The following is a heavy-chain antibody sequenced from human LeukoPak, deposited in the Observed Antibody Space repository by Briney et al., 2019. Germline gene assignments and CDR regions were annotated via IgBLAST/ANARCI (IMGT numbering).Heavy chain of an antibody. CDR3: ASGEEMATPFDY. CDR1: GFTFSSYS. J-gene: IGHJ4*02. V-gene: IGHV3-21*01. Sequence: GGSLRLSCAASGFTFSSYSMNWVRQAPGKGLEWVSSISSSSSYIYYADSVKGRFTISRDNAKNSLYLQMNSLRAEDTAVYYCASGEEMATPFDYWGQGTLVTVSS. D-gene: IGHD5-24*01. CDR2: ISSSSSYI.